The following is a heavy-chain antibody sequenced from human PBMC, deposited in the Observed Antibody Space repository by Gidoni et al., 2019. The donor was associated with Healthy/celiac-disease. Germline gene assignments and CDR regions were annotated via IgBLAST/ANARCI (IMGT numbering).Heavy chain of an antibody. CDR3: ARDGSGSYYPYDTFDY. CDR1: GYTFTSYA. CDR2: INAGNGNT. J-gene: IGHJ4*02. Sequence: QVQLVQSGAEVKKPGASVKVSCQASGYTFTSYAMHWVRQAPGQRLEWMGWINAGNGNTKYSQKFQGRVTITRDTSASTAYMELSSLRSEDTAVYYCARDGSGSYYPYDTFDYWGQGTLVTVSS. D-gene: IGHD3-10*01. V-gene: IGHV1-3*01.